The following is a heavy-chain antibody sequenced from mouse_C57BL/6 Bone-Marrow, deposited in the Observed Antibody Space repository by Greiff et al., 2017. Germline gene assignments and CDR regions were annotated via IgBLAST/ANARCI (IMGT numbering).Heavy chain of an antibody. Sequence: QVQLKESGAELVRPGTSVKMSCKASGYTFTNYWIGWAKQRPGHGLEWIGDIYPGGGYTNYNAEFKGKDTLHADKSSSTAYMQLSSLTSEDSAIYFCARWAFTWYFDVWGTGTTVTVSS. CDR1: GYTFTNYW. CDR2: IYPGGGYT. J-gene: IGHJ1*03. CDR3: ARWAFTWYFDV. V-gene: IGHV1-63*01.